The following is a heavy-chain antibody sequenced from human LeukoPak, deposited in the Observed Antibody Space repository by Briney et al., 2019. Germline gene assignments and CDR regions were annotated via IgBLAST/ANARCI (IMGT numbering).Heavy chain of an antibody. V-gene: IGHV3-48*01. CDR1: GFTFSSYA. CDR3: ARDPTPYGSGSYSYYYYYMDV. J-gene: IGHJ6*03. Sequence: GGSLRLSCAGSGFTFSSYAMSWVRQAPGKGLEWVSYISSSSSTIYYADSVKGRFTISRDNAKNSLYLQMNSLRAEDTAVYYCARDPTPYGSGSYSYYYYYMDVWGKGTTVTVSS. D-gene: IGHD3-10*01. CDR2: ISSSSSTI.